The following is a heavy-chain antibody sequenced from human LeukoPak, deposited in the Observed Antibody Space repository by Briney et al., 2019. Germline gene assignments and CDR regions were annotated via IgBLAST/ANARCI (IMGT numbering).Heavy chain of an antibody. CDR3: ATGRYSSSPLDY. CDR2: VNGDGSST. Sequence: PGGSLRLSCVASGFTFSSYWMHWVRQAPGKGLVWVSRVNGDGSSTDNADSVKGRFTISRDNAKNTLYLQMNSLRAEDMAVYYCATGRYSSSPLDYWGQGTLVTVSS. V-gene: IGHV3-74*01. CDR1: GFTFSSYW. J-gene: IGHJ4*02. D-gene: IGHD6-6*01.